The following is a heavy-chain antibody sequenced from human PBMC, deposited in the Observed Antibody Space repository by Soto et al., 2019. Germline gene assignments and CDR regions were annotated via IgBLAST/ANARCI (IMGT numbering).Heavy chain of an antibody. CDR1: GVSISSTSYN. CDR3: ARVGYYGMDV. J-gene: IGHJ6*02. Sequence: ETLSLTCNVSGVSISSTSYNWGWIRQPPGKGLEWIGRIYTGGSTNYNPSLKSRVTMSVDTSKNQFSLKLSSVTAADTAVYYCARVGYYGMDVWGQGTTVTVSS. CDR2: IYTGGST. D-gene: IGHD6-13*01. V-gene: IGHV4-39*07.